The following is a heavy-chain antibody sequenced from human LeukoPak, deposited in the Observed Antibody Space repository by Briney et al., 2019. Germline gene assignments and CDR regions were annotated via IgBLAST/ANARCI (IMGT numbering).Heavy chain of an antibody. CDR1: GCTFSSYS. CDR2: ISGGRSYT. CDR3: ARDGSGRITSCHTN. J-gene: IGHJ4*02. D-gene: IGHD2-2*01. Sequence: GGSLRLSCAASGCTFSSYSMNWVRQAPGKGLEWVSPISGGRSYTYYADSVKGRFTISRDNAKNTLYLQMNSLRAEDTAVYYCARDGSGRITSCHTNWGQGTLVTVSS. V-gene: IGHV3-21*01.